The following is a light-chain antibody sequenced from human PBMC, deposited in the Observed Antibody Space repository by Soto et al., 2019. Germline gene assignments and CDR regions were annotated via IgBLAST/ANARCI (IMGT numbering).Light chain of an antibody. V-gene: IGLV2-14*01. CDR2: EVS. Sequence: QAVVTQPASVSGSPGQSITISCTGTSSDVGGSNHVAWYQQHPGKVPKLIIYEVSNRPSGISHRFSGAKSGNMASLTISGLQAEDEADYYCISFISSTTSYVFGTGTQLTVL. J-gene: IGLJ1*01. CDR1: SSDVGGSNH. CDR3: ISFISSTTSYV.